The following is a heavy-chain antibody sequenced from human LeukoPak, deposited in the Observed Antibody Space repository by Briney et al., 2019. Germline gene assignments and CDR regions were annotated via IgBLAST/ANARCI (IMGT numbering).Heavy chain of an antibody. V-gene: IGHV1-46*01. CDR1: GYTFTSNY. CDR2: IYPRDGST. Sequence: ASVTVSCKASGYTFTSNYVHWVRQAPGQGLEWMGMIYPRDGSTSYAQKFQGRVTVTRDTSTSTVHMELSGLRSEDTAVYYCARDQEGFDYWGQGTLVTVSS. J-gene: IGHJ4*02. CDR3: ARDQEGFDY.